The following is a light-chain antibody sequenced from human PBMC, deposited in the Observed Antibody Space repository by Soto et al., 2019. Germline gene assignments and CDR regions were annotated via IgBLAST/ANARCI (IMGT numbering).Light chain of an antibody. CDR2: DAS. CDR3: QQYNSLWT. V-gene: IGKV1-5*01. J-gene: IGKJ1*01. CDR1: QSISSW. Sequence: DIQMTQSPSTLSASVGDRVTSTCRASQSISSWLAWYQQKPGKAPKVLIYDASSLESGVPPRFSGSGSGTEFSLTISSLQPDDFATYYCQQYNSLWTFGQGTKV.